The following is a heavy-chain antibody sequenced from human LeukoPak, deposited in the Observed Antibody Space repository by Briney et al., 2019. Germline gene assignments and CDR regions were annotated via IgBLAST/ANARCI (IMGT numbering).Heavy chain of an antibody. CDR3: SSRLLGRIQH. D-gene: IGHD1-26*01. CDR1: GFTFSGSA. J-gene: IGHJ1*01. V-gene: IGHV3-73*01. CDR2: IRSKANSYAT. Sequence: GGSLRLSCAASGFTFSGSAMHWVRQASGKGLEWVGRIRSKANSYATAYAASVKGRFTISRDDSKNTAHLQMNSLKTEDTAVYYCSSRLLGRIQHWGQGTLVTVSS.